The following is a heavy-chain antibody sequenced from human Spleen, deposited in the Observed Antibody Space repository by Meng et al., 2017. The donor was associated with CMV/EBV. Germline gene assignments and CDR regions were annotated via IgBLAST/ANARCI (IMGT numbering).Heavy chain of an antibody. V-gene: IGHV3-48*04. CDR1: GFTFSTYT. CDR3: ARDLTYYDFWSGLTNILDY. CDR2: IGNSGNPI. J-gene: IGHJ4*02. Sequence: GESLKISCAASGFTFSTYTFNWVRQAPGKGLEWVSYIGNSGNPIYYASSVKGRFTISRDNAKNSLYLQLNSLRPEDTAVYFCARDLTYYDFWSGLTNILDYWGQGTLVTVSS. D-gene: IGHD3-3*01.